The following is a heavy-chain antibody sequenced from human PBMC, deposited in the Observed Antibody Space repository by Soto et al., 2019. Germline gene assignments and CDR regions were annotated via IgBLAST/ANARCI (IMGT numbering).Heavy chain of an antibody. CDR3: ARGGVRSLKSNWFDP. J-gene: IGHJ5*02. V-gene: IGHV4-4*02. D-gene: IGHD3-16*01. Sequence: PSETLSLTCAVSGGSISSSNWWSWVRQPPGKGLEWIGEIYHSGSTNYNPPLKSRVTISVDKSKNQFSLKLSSVTAADTAVYYCARGGVRSLKSNWFDPWGQGTLVTVSS. CDR1: GGSISSSNW. CDR2: IYHSGST.